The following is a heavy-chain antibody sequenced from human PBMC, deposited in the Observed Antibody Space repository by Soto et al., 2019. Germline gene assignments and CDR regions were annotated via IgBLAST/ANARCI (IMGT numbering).Heavy chain of an antibody. CDR2: IIPIFGTA. V-gene: IGHV1-69*06. J-gene: IGHJ6*02. CDR3: ARGTYDILTEYYYGMDV. Sequence: SVKVSCKTSGGTFSSYAISWVRQAPGQGLEWMGGIIPIFGTANYAQKFQGRVTITADKSTSTAYMELSSLRSEDTAVYYCARGTYDILTEYYYGMDVWGQGTTVTVSS. CDR1: GGTFSSYA. D-gene: IGHD3-9*01.